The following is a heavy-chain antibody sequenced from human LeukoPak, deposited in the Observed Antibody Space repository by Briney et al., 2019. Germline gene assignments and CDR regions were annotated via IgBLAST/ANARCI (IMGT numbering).Heavy chain of an antibody. CDR1: GFTFSSYA. CDR2: ISYDGSNK. D-gene: IGHD2-21*02. Sequence: GGSLRLSCAASGFTFSSYAMHWVRQAPGKGLEWVAVISYDGSNKYYADSVRGRFTISRDNSKNTLYLQMNSLRAEDTAVYYCARDGEGYCGGDCYPEYFQHWGQGTLVTVSS. J-gene: IGHJ1*01. CDR3: ARDGEGYCGGDCYPEYFQH. V-gene: IGHV3-30-3*01.